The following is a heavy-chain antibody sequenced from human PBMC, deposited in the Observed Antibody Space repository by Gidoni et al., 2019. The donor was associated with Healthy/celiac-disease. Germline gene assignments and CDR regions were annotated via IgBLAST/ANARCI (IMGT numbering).Heavy chain of an antibody. Sequence: QVQLQQWGAGLLKPSETLSLTCAVYGGSFSGYYWSWIRQPPGKGLEWIGEINHSGSTNYNPSLKSRVTISVDTSKNQFSLKLSSVTAADTAVYYCARGDVRGITMVRGFFYWGQGTLVTVSS. V-gene: IGHV4-34*01. CDR2: INHSGST. J-gene: IGHJ4*02. CDR1: GGSFSGYY. D-gene: IGHD3-10*01. CDR3: ARGDVRGITMVRGFFY.